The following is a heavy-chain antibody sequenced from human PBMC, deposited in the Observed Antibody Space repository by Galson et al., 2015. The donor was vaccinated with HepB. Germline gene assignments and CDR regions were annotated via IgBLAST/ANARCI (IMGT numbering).Heavy chain of an antibody. Sequence: QSGAEVKKPGESLRISCETSGYSFSDFWIAWVRQMPGKGLEWMGSIYPGDSKTRFGPSFQGQVTMSVDKSLTTAYLQWSSLKASDSAMFYCARVMGGDYDWGYFDYWGQGTLLTVSS. J-gene: IGHJ4*02. CDR2: IYPGDSKT. D-gene: IGHD3-10*02. V-gene: IGHV5-51*03. CDR3: ARVMGGDYDWGYFDY. CDR1: GYSFSDFW.